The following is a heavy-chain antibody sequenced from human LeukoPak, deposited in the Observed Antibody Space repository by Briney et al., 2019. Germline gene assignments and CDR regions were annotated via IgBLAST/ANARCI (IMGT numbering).Heavy chain of an antibody. Sequence: ESGPTLVKPTQTLTLTCTFSGFSLSTSGLGMGWIRQPPVKAVEWLALTYWTDDDRYRPSLKSRLTITKDTSKHQVVLTVTNVDPVDTATYYCAHGIRYCSSTSCHTSLDDWGQGTLVTVSS. J-gene: IGHJ4*02. D-gene: IGHD2-2*01. CDR2: TYWTDDD. V-gene: IGHV2-5*01. CDR3: AHGIRYCSSTSCHTSLDD. CDR1: GFSLSTSGLG.